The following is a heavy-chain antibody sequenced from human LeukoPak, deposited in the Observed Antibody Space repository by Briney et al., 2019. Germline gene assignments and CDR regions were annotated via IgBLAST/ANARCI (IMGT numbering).Heavy chain of an antibody. V-gene: IGHV3-74*01. J-gene: IGHJ4*02. CDR3: ARGRPHGNDY. Sequence: HAGGSLRLSCEASGFTFSTYWMHWVRQAPGKGLVWVSRINSDGSSTTYADSVKGRFSISRDNAKNTLYLQMNSLRVEDTAVYYCARGRPHGNDYWGQGTLVTVSS. CDR2: INSDGSST. D-gene: IGHD4-23*01. CDR1: GFTFSTYW.